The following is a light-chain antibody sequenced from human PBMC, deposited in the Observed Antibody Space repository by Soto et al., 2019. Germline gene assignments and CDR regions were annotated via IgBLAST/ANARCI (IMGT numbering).Light chain of an antibody. Sequence: EFVLTQSPGTLSLSPRERATLSCRASQSVSITFLAWYQQKPGQPPRLLIYGASTRGTGIPDRFSGSGSGTDFTLTISRLEPEDFAVYYCQHYGSSPPLTFGGGTKVEIK. J-gene: IGKJ4*01. V-gene: IGKV3-20*01. CDR3: QHYGSSPPLT. CDR1: QSVSITF. CDR2: GAS.